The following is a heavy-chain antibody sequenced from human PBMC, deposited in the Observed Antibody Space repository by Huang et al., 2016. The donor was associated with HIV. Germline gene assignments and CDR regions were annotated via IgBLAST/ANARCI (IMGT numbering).Heavy chain of an antibody. Sequence: QVQLVQSGAEMKKSGSSVKVSCKASGGTVSSFSFTWVRQAPGHGLECVGGISPLQDTTDLAQKVRGRVTLTADESTNTAFMELSGLTSQDTAVYYCARGVGNSNRGFDIWGQGTLVTVS. D-gene: IGHD5-18*01. CDR2: ISPLQDTT. CDR1: GGTVSSFS. J-gene: IGHJ4*02. CDR3: ARGVGNSNRGFDI. V-gene: IGHV1-69*13.